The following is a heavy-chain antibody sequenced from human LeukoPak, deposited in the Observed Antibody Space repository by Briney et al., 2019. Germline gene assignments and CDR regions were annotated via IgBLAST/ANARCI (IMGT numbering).Heavy chain of an antibody. V-gene: IGHV4-59*08. Sequence: SETLSLTCTVSGGSISSYYWSWIRKPPGKGLGWIGYIYYSGSTNYNPSLKSRVTISVDTSKNQFSLKLSSVTAADTAVYYCASSGYSSGGGWFDPWGQGTLVTVSS. CDR3: ASSGYSSGGGWFDP. CDR2: IYYSGST. CDR1: GGSISSYY. D-gene: IGHD6-19*01. J-gene: IGHJ5*02.